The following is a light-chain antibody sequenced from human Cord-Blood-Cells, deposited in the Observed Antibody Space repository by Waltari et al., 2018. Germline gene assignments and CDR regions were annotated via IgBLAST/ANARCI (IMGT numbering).Light chain of an antibody. CDR3: QQYNSYSGT. Sequence: DIHMTQSPSTLSASVGDRVTITCRASQSISTWLAWYQQKPGKPPKLLISKASSLESGVPSSFSGSGSGTEFTLTISSLQPDDFATYYCQQYNSYSGTFGQGTKVEIK. CDR2: KAS. J-gene: IGKJ1*01. CDR1: QSISTW. V-gene: IGKV1-5*03.